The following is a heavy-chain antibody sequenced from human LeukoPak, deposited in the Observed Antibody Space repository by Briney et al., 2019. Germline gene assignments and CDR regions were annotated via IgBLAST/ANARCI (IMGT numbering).Heavy chain of an antibody. J-gene: IGHJ4*02. Sequence: GASVKVSCEASGGTFSSYAISWVRQAPGQGLKWMGGIIPIFGTANYAQKFQGRVTITADESTSTAYMELSSLRSEDTAVYYCARVHPRAPTVTTYYFDYWGQGTLVTVSS. CDR2: IIPIFGTA. CDR3: ARVHPRAPTVTTYYFDY. V-gene: IGHV1-69*13. CDR1: GGTFSSYA. D-gene: IGHD4-17*01.